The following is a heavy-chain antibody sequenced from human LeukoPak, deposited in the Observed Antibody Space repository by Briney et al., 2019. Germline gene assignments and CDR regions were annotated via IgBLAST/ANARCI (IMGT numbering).Heavy chain of an antibody. Sequence: PSETLSLTCTVSGRSISSYYWSWLRQPAGKGLEWLGRIYTSGSTNYNPSLKSRVTMSVDTSKNQFSLKLSSVTAADTAVYYCAREPLLDYWGQGTLVTVSS. CDR3: AREPLLDY. V-gene: IGHV4-4*07. CDR1: GRSISSYY. CDR2: IYTSGST. J-gene: IGHJ4*02.